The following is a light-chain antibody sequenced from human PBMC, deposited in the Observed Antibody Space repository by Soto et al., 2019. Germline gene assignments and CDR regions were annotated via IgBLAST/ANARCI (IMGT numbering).Light chain of an antibody. CDR1: QSVGSNY. CDR3: QQRSNWPPIT. CDR2: RAS. Sequence: EIVLTQSPGTLSLSPGKRATLSCRTSQSVGSNYLAWYQQKPGQAPRLLIYRASNRPPGIPDRFSGSGSGTDFTLTISSLEPEDFAVYYCQQRSNWPPITFGQGTRLEIK. V-gene: IGKV3-11*01. J-gene: IGKJ5*01.